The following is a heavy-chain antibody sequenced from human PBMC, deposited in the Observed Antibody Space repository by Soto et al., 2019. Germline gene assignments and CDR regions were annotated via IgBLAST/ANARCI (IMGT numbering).Heavy chain of an antibody. CDR1: GFTFSTYP. J-gene: IGHJ6*02. CDR3: VKPPVITASYYYYDMDV. CDR2: ISGSGIST. D-gene: IGHD4-4*01. V-gene: IGHV3-23*01. Sequence: GGSLRLSCAASGFTFSTYPMSWVRQAPGKGLEWVSGISGSGISTYYTDSVKGRFTISRDNSKNTVFLQMNSLRDEDTAVYYCVKPPVITASYYYYDMDVWGQGTTVTVS.